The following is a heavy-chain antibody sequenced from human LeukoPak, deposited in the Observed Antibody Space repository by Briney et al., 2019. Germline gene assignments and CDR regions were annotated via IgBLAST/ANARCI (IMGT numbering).Heavy chain of an antibody. Sequence: ASVTVSCKASGYTFTSYYMHWVRQAPGQGLEWMGLINPNGGSTTYAQKFQGRVTMTRDTSTSTVYIELSSLRSEDTAVYYCARGAADSLSYYYYYMDVWGKGTTVTISS. V-gene: IGHV1-46*01. D-gene: IGHD3-22*01. CDR2: INPNGGST. CDR3: ARGAADSLSYYYYYMDV. CDR1: GYTFTSYY. J-gene: IGHJ6*03.